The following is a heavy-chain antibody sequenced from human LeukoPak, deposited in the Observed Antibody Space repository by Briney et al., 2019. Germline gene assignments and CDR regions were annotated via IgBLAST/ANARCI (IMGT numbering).Heavy chain of an antibody. J-gene: IGHJ4*02. CDR2: ISSSSSYI. D-gene: IGHD6-13*01. V-gene: IGHV3-21*01. Sequence: TGGSLRLSCAASGFTFSSYSMNWVRQAPGKGLEWVSSISSSSSYIYYADSVKGRFTISRDNAKNSLYLQMNSLRAEDTAVYYCARQEGAAAGTFVDYWGQGTLVTVSS. CDR3: ARQEGAAAGTFVDY. CDR1: GFTFSSYS.